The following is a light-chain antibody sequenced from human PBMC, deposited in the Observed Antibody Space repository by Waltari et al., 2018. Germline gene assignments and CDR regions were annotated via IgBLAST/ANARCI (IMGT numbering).Light chain of an antibody. Sequence: EVVLTQSPATLSLSPGERATLSCRASQSVSTYLAWYQQRPGKPPSLLIYDPSNRADGIPARFSGSGSGTDFTLTISSLEPADVAVYYCQQRSNWLPFTFGGGTKVEIK. CDR2: DPS. V-gene: IGKV3-11*01. CDR3: QQRSNWLPFT. CDR1: QSVSTY. J-gene: IGKJ4*01.